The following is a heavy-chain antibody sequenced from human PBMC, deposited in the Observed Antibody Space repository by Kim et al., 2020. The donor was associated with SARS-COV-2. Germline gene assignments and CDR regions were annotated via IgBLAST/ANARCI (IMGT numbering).Heavy chain of an antibody. CDR3: ARHVIADHFDY. J-gene: IGHJ4*01. CDR1: GGSISGSTSY. V-gene: IGHV4-39*01. D-gene: IGHD6-13*01. Sequence: SETLSLTCTVSGGSISGSTSYWGWIRQPPGKGLEWIGSIFYSGSTYYNPSLRSRVTISVHTSTTQFSLKLNSVTAADTAVYYCARHVIADHFDYWGHGT. CDR2: IFYSGST.